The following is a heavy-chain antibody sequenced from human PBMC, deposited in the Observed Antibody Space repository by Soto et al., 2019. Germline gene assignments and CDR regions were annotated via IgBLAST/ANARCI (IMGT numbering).Heavy chain of an antibody. CDR1: GGSIGTYY. J-gene: IGHJ4*02. Sequence: PSETLSLTCGVSGGSIGTYYWSWIRQPPGKGLEWIGYIYNSGSTKYNPSLKSRVTISVDTSNNQFSLKLSSVTAADTAVYYCARYHSSGWYRGGFDYWGQGTLVTVSS. V-gene: IGHV4-59*01. CDR2: IYNSGST. D-gene: IGHD6-19*01. CDR3: ARYHSSGWYRGGFDY.